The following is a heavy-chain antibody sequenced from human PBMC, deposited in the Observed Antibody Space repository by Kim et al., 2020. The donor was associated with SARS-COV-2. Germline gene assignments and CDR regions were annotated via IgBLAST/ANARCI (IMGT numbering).Heavy chain of an antibody. Sequence: ASVKVSCKASGYTFTGYYMHWVRQAPGQGLEWMGRINPNSGGTNYAQKFQGRVTMTRDTSISTAYMELSRLRSDDTAVYYCARELMLRGALWFGELSYYYYYGMDVWGQGTTVTVSS. J-gene: IGHJ6*02. CDR2: INPNSGGT. CDR1: GYTFTGYY. CDR3: ARELMLRGALWFGELSYYYYYGMDV. V-gene: IGHV1-2*06. D-gene: IGHD3-10*01.